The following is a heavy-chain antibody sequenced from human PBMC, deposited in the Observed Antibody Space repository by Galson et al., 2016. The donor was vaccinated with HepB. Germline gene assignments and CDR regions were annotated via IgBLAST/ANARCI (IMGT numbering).Heavy chain of an antibody. Sequence: LSLTCTVSGGSLSGSYWSWTRQPPGKGLEWIGYIYYSGSTNYNPSLKSRVTMSLDISKNQFSLKLSSVTAADTAVYYCARSGTSTSWLYYYYGMDVWGQGTPVTVSS. V-gene: IGHV4-59*01. J-gene: IGHJ6*02. CDR2: IYYSGST. D-gene: IGHD2-2*01. CDR3: ARSGTSTSWLYYYYGMDV. CDR1: GGSLSGSY.